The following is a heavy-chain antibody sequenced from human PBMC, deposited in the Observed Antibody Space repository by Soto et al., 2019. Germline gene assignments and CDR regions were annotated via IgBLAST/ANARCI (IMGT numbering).Heavy chain of an antibody. CDR1: GYTFTSYD. V-gene: IGHV1-8*01. CDR2: MNPNSGNT. Sequence: GASVKVSCKASGYTFTSYDINWVRQATGQGLEWMGWMNPNSGNTGYAQKFQGRVTMTRNTSISTAYMELSSLRSEDTAVYYCARGNIVATMPDYWGQGTLVTVSS. CDR3: ARGNIVATMPDY. D-gene: IGHD5-12*01. J-gene: IGHJ4*02.